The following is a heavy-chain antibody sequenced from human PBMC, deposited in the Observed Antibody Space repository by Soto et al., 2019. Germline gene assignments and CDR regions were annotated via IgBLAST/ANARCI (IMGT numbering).Heavy chain of an antibody. CDR2: ISGIGGST. CDR1: GFTFTDYA. V-gene: IGHV3-23*01. Sequence: GSLRLSCAASGFTFTDYALSWVRQAPGKGLEWVATISGIGGSTYLADSVKGRLSISRDNSKNTVSLLMNSLGAEDTAVYFCARGSSGYISSWYYFDYWGRGTLVTVSS. D-gene: IGHD6-13*01. CDR3: ARGSSGYISSWYYFDY. J-gene: IGHJ4*02.